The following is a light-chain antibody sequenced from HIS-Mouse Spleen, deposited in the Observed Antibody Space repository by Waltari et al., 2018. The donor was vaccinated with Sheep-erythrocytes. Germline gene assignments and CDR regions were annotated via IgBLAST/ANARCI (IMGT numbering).Light chain of an antibody. V-gene: IGLV2-23*01. CDR3: CSYAGSSTPWV. J-gene: IGLJ3*02. Sequence: QSALTQPASVSGSPGQSITISCTGTSSDVGSYNLFSWYQQHPGKAPKLMIYEGSQRPSGVYKRFCGSKSGNTASMTISGLQAEDEADYYCCSYAGSSTPWVFGGGTKLTVL. CDR1: SSDVGSYNL. CDR2: EGS.